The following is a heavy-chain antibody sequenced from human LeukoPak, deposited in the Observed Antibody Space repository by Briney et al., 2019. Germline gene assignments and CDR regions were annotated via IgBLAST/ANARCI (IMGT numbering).Heavy chain of an antibody. CDR1: GFTFSSDA. Sequence: GGSLRLSCAASGFTFSSDAMSWVRQAPGKGLEWVSAISGSGGSTYYADSVKGRFTISRDNSKNTLYLQMNSLRAEDTAVYYCAKDSLMAVAGTSYYYYMDVWGKGTTVTISS. J-gene: IGHJ6*03. CDR3: AKDSLMAVAGTSYYYYMDV. D-gene: IGHD6-19*01. CDR2: ISGSGGST. V-gene: IGHV3-23*01.